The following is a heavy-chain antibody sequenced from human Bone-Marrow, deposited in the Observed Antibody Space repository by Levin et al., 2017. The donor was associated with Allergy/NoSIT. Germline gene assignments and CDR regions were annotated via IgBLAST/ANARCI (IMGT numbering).Heavy chain of an antibody. CDR3: ARGMAARFDYYYYGMDV. CDR1: GFTFSSYA. Sequence: GESLKISCAASGFTFSSYAMHWVRQAPGKGLEWVAVISYDGSNKYYADSVKGRFTISRDNSKNTLYLQMNSLRAEDTAVYYCARGMAARFDYYYYGMDVWGQGTTVTVSS. V-gene: IGHV3-30-3*01. D-gene: IGHD6-6*01. CDR2: ISYDGSNK. J-gene: IGHJ6*02.